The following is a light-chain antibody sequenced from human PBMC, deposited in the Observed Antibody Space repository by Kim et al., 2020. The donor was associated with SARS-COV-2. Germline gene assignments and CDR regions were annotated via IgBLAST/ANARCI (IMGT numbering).Light chain of an antibody. CDR3: QAWDSSTKV. Sequence: VSPGQTASITCSGDKLGDKYACWYQQKPGQSPLLVIYQDSKRPSGIPERFSGSNSGNTATLTISGTQAMDEADYYCQAWDSSTKVFGTGTKVTVL. CDR2: QDS. CDR1: KLGDKY. V-gene: IGLV3-1*01. J-gene: IGLJ1*01.